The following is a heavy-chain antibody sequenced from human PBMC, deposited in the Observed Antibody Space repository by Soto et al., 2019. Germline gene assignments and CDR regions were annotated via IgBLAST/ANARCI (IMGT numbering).Heavy chain of an antibody. CDR2: VSYDGNNN. CDR1: GFSFSDYG. J-gene: IGHJ3*02. V-gene: IGHV3-30*03. CDR3: ATGVLIGHDAFDI. D-gene: IGHD3-9*01. Sequence: GGSLRLSCAASGFSFSDYGIHWVRQGPGKGLEWVTIVSYDGNNNYYADSVKGRFTVSRDNSKNTVDLQMNSLRPEDTAVYFCATGVLIGHDAFDIWGQGTMVTVSS.